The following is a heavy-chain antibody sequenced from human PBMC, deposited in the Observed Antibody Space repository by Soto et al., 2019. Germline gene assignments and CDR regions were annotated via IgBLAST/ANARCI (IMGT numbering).Heavy chain of an antibody. J-gene: IGHJ6*02. D-gene: IGHD3-9*01. Sequence: EVQLLESGGGLVQPGGSLRLSCVASGFTFNSYAMTWVRQAPGQGLEWVSTVTGSGAYTFDADSVKGRFTISRDNSKDTLYLQMNSLRPADTALYYFAKERYYGILAGSYYNYGMDVWGQGNPVTVSS. CDR3: AKERYYGILAGSYYNYGMDV. CDR2: VTGSGAYT. CDR1: GFTFNSYA. V-gene: IGHV3-23*01.